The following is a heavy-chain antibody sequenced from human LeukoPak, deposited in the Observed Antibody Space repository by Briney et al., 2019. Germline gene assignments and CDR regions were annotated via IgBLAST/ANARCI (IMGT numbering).Heavy chain of an antibody. D-gene: IGHD3-22*01. CDR1: GGSISSYY. V-gene: IGHV4-59*01. CDR2: IYYSGST. Sequence: PSETLSLTCTVSGGSISSYYWSWIRQPPGKGLEWIGYIYYSGSTNYNPSLKSRVTISVDTSKNQFSLKLGSVTAADTAVYYCARVPGDYYDSSGYRLAYFDYWGQGTLVTVSS. CDR3: ARVPGDYYDSSGYRLAYFDY. J-gene: IGHJ4*02.